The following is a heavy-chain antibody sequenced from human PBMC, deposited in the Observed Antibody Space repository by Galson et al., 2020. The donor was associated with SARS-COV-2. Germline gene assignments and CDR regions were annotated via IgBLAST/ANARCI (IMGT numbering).Heavy chain of an antibody. CDR1: GGSISSGDYY. V-gene: IGHV4-30-4*01. CDR2: IYYSGCT. J-gene: IGHJ1*01. D-gene: IGHD6-13*01. CDR3: ASQYSSSWYAEYFQH. Sequence: SETLSLTCTVSGGSISSGDYYWRWIRQPPRQGLEWIGYIYYSGCTYYNPSLKSRVTISVDTSKNQFSLKLSSVTAADTAVYYCASQYSSSWYAEYFQHWGQGTLVSVSS.